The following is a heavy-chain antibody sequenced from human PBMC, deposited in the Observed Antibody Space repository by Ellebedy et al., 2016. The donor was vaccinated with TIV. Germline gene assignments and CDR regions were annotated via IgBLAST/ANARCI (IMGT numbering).Heavy chain of an antibody. CDR1: GYSFTTYW. D-gene: IGHD2-15*01. CDR3: ARHHCSGGRCSDYFQS. Sequence: GESLKISCKGSGYSFTTYWITWVRQMPGKGLEWMGLIDPSDSYTKYSPSFQGHVTISSDESIGTAYLQWSSLRASDTAIYYCARHHCSGGRCSDYFQSWGQGTLVTVSS. J-gene: IGHJ4*02. V-gene: IGHV5-10-1*01. CDR2: IDPSDSYT.